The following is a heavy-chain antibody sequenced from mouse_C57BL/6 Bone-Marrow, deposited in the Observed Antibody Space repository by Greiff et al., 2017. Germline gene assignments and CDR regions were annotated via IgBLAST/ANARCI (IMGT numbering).Heavy chain of an antibody. CDR2: ISNLAYSI. Sequence: EVKVVESGGGLVQPGGSLKLSCAASGFTFSDYGMAWVRQAPRKGPEWVAFISNLAYSIYYADTVTGRFTISSENAKNTLYLEMSSLRSEDTAMYYCARQNKGYFDVWGTGTTVTVSS. CDR1: GFTFSDYG. J-gene: IGHJ1*03. V-gene: IGHV5-15*01. CDR3: ARQNKGYFDV.